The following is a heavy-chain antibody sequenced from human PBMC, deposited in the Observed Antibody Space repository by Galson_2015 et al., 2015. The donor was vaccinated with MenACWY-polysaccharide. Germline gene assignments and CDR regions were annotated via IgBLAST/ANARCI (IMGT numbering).Heavy chain of an antibody. D-gene: IGHD2-2*01. CDR2: ISGSSSTI. CDR3: AKDQDLKGYCTSTSCKGAEY. J-gene: IGHJ4*02. Sequence: SLRLSCAASGFTFSTYSMTWVRQAPGKGLEWVSYISGSSSTIYYVDSVKGRFTISRDNAKNSLYLQMNSLRAEDTAVYYCAKDQDLKGYCTSTSCKGAEYWGQGTLVTVYS. CDR1: GFTFSTYS. V-gene: IGHV3-48*01.